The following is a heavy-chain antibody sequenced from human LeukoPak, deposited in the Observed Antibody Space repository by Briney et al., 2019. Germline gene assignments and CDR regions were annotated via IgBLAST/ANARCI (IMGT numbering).Heavy chain of an antibody. Sequence: PGGSLRLSCAASGFTFSSYAMSWVRQAPGKGLEWVSAISGSGGSTYYADSVKGRFTISRDNAKNSLYLQMNSLRAEDTALYYCARGYYYDSSGYPGDYWGQGTLVTVSS. J-gene: IGHJ4*02. V-gene: IGHV3-23*01. CDR1: GFTFSSYA. D-gene: IGHD3-22*01. CDR3: ARGYYYDSSGYPGDY. CDR2: ISGSGGST.